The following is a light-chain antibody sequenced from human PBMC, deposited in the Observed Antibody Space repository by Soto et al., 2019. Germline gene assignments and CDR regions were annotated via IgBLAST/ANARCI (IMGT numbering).Light chain of an antibody. J-gene: IGLJ3*02. CDR1: NRDVGSYNL. Sequence: QSVLTQPASVSGSPGQSITIACTGTNRDVGSYNLVSWYQQRPGEAPKLIISEVRNRPSGISYRFTGSKSGNTASLTISGLQAEDEADYYCSSYTTTSTLVFGGGTKGTVL. CDR2: EVR. CDR3: SSYTTTSTLV. V-gene: IGLV2-14*01.